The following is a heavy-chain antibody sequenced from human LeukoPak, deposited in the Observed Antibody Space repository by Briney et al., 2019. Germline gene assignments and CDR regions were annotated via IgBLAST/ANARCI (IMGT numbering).Heavy chain of an antibody. V-gene: IGHV3-74*01. CDR3: ARVPIYGDQAFDS. CDR2: INVDGSSR. D-gene: IGHD4-17*01. J-gene: IGHJ4*02. Sequence: PGGSLRLSCAASGFTFNSYWMHWVRQAPGKGLVWVSRINVDGSSRDYADSVEGRFSISRDNDKKTVYLQMNSLRAEDTAVYYCARVPIYGDQAFDSWGQGILVTVSS. CDR1: GFTFNSYW.